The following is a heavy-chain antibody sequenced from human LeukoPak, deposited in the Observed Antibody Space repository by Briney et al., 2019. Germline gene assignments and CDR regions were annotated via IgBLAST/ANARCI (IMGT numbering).Heavy chain of an antibody. V-gene: IGHV3-23*01. CDR3: AKDSSSSRYGGVDY. J-gene: IGHJ4*02. CDR1: GFTFSSYS. CDR2: ISGSGGST. D-gene: IGHD6-13*01. Sequence: PGGSLRLSCAASGFTFSSYSMNWVRQAPGKGLEWVSAISGSGGSTYYADSVKGRSTISRDNSKNTLYLQMNSLRAEDTAVYYCAKDSSSSRYGGVDYWGQGTLVTVSS.